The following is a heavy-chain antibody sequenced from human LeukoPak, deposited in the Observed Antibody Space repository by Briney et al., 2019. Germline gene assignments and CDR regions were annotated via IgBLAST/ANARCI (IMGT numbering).Heavy chain of an antibody. J-gene: IGHJ4*02. D-gene: IGHD2-2*01. Sequence: GGSLRLSCAASGFTFSDYYMSWIRQAPGKGLEWVSYISSSGSTIYYADSVKGRFTISRDNAKNSLYLQMNSLRAEDTAVYYCARVTDSRASCYRFSCPYFDYWGQGTLVTVSS. CDR1: GFTFSDYY. CDR2: ISSSGSTI. V-gene: IGHV3-11*04. CDR3: ARVTDSRASCYRFSCPYFDY.